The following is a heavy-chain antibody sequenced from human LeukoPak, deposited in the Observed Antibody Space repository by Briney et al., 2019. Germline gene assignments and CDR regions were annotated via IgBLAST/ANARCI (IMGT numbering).Heavy chain of an antibody. CDR2: ISGSGGST. D-gene: IGHD1-26*01. Sequence: GGSLRLSCAAYGFTFSIYAMSWVRQAPGKGLEWVSAISGSGGSTYYADSVKGRFTISRDNSKNTLYLQMNSLRAEDTAVYYCAKDLVGASDYWGQGTLVTVSS. J-gene: IGHJ4*02. CDR1: GFTFSIYA. CDR3: AKDLVGASDY. V-gene: IGHV3-23*01.